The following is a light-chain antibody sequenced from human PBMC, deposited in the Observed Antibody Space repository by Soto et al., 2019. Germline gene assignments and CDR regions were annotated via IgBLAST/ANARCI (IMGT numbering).Light chain of an antibody. Sequence: ALTQPASVSGSPGQSITISCTGTSSDVGGYNYVSWYQHHPGKAPKLMISEVSNRPSGVSNRFSGSKSGNTASLTISGLQAEDEADYYCSSFTSSTAVVFGGGTKLTVL. J-gene: IGLJ2*01. V-gene: IGLV2-14*01. CDR3: SSFTSSTAVV. CDR2: EVS. CDR1: SSDVGGYNY.